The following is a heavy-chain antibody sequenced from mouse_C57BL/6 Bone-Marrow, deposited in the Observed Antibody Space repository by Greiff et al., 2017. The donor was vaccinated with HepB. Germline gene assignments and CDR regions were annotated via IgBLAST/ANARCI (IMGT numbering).Heavy chain of an antibody. CDR3: TTDDGYSGY. CDR2: IDPENGDT. Sequence: EVQLKESGAELVRPGASVKLSCTASGFNIKDDYMHWVKQRPEQGLEWIGWIDPENGDTEYASKFQGKATITADTSSNTAYLQLSSLTSEDTAVYYCTTDDGYSGYWGQGTTLTVSS. CDR1: GFNIKDDY. D-gene: IGHD2-3*01. J-gene: IGHJ2*01. V-gene: IGHV14-4*01.